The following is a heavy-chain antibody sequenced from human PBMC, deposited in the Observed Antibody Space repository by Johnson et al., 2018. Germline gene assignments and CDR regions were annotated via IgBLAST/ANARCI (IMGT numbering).Heavy chain of an antibody. V-gene: IGHV3-11*04. Sequence: QVQLVQSGGGLVKXGGSXRLXCVASGFTFSDYYMSWIRQAPGKGLEWISFISTGGVIVIYADSVKGRFTISRDNSKNTLYLQINSLRPEDTALYYCARLPSDYWGQGTTVTVSS. CDR2: ISTGGVIV. CDR3: ARLPSDY. CDR1: GFTFSDYY. J-gene: IGHJ4*02.